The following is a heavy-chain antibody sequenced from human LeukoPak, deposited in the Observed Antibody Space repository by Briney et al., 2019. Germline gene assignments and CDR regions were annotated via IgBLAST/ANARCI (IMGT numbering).Heavy chain of an antibody. V-gene: IGHV1-69*05. CDR1: GGTFSSYA. CDR3: AKGPAATTKLYYYYYMDV. Sequence: ASVKVSCKASGGTFSSYAISWVRQAPGQGLEWMGGIIPIFGTANYAQKFQGRVTITTDESTSTAYMELSSLRSEDTAVYYCAKGPAATTKLYYYYYMDVWGKGTTVTVSS. J-gene: IGHJ6*03. CDR2: IIPIFGTA. D-gene: IGHD2-15*01.